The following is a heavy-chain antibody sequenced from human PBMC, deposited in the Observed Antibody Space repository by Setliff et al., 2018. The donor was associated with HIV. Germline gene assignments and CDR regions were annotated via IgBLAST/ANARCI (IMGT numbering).Heavy chain of an antibody. CDR2: IYHSGST. D-gene: IGHD3-22*01. CDR3: ARILLYDSSAYFVNAFDI. CDR1: GYSISSGFY. V-gene: IGHV4-38-2*01. J-gene: IGHJ3*02. Sequence: PSETLSLTCAVSGYSISSGFYWGWIRQPPGKGLEWIGSIYHSGSTYYNPSLRSRVTISVDTSKNQFSLKLSSVTAADTAVYYCARILLYDSSAYFVNAFDIWGQGTVVTVSS.